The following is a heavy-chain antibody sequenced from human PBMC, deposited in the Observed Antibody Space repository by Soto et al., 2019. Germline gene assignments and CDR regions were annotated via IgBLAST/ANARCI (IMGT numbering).Heavy chain of an antibody. D-gene: IGHD6-13*01. CDR1: GYIFTSYD. V-gene: IGHV1-8*01. J-gene: IGHJ6*03. Sequence: QVQLVQSGAEVKKPGASVKVSCKASGYIFTSYDINWVRQATGQGLEWVGWMNPKSGNTGYAQKFEGRVTKTRNTSISTAYMELSSLRSEDTAVYYCARAPAYSSTWDFYYYYMDVWGNGTTVAVS. CDR3: ARAPAYSSTWDFYYYYMDV. CDR2: MNPKSGNT.